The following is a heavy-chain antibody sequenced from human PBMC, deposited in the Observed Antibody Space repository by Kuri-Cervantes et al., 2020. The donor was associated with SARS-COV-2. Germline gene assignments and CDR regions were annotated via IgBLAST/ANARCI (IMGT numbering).Heavy chain of an antibody. J-gene: IGHJ6*02. V-gene: IGHV3-74*01. D-gene: IGHD3-10*01. CDR1: GFTFSSYW. CDR3: ARVPSITMVRGANSYGMDV. Sequence: LSLTCAASGFTFSSYWMHWVRQAPGKGLVWVSRINSDGSSTSYADSMKGRFTISRDNAKNTLYLQMNSLRAEDTAVYYCARVPSITMVRGANSYGMDVWGQGTTVTVSS. CDR2: INSDGSST.